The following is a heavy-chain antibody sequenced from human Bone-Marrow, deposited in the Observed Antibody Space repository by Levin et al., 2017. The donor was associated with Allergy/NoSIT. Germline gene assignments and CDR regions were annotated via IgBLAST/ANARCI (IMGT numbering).Heavy chain of an antibody. Sequence: GGSLRLSCAASGFSVSNYYMSWVRQAPGKGLECVSVLYSGGSSYFADSVKDRFTISRGSSKNTLILQMNGLRPEDTAMYYCARGGKNDAFDVWGQGTMVTVSS. J-gene: IGHJ3*01. CDR1: GFSVSNYY. CDR2: LYSGGSS. CDR3: ARGGKNDAFDV. V-gene: IGHV3-53*05.